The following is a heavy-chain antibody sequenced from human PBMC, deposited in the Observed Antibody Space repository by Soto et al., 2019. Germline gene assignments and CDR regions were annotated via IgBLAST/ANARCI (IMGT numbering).Heavy chain of an antibody. CDR2: ISGSGGST. CDR3: AKGPTYYYGSGSRFDY. D-gene: IGHD3-10*01. V-gene: IGHV3-23*01. Sequence: PGGSLRLSCAASGFTFSSYAMSWVRQAPGKGLEWVSAISGSGGSTYYADSVKGRFTISRDNSKNTLYLQMNSLRAEDTAVYYCAKGPTYYYGSGSRFDYWGQGTLVTVSS. CDR1: GFTFSSYA. J-gene: IGHJ4*02.